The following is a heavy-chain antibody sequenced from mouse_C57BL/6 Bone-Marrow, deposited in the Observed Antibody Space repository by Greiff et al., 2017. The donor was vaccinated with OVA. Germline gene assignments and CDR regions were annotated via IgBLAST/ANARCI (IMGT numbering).Heavy chain of an antibody. CDR1: EYEFPSHD. D-gene: IGHD2-2*01. V-gene: IGHV5-2*01. J-gene: IGHJ3*01. Sequence: EVKLVESGGGLVQPGESLKLSCESNEYEFPSHDMSWVRKTPEKRLELVAAINSDGGSTYYPDTMERRFIISRDNTKKTLYLQMSSLRSEDTALYDGARVGLRRPFAYWGQGTLVTVSA. CDR2: INSDGGST. CDR3: ARVGLRRPFAY.